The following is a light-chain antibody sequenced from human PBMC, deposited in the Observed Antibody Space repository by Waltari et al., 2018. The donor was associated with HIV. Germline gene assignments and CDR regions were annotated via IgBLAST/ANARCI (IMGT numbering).Light chain of an antibody. CDR1: SRDVGGYNY. CDR3: CSYAGSYTSYV. V-gene: IGLV2-11*01. J-gene: IGLJ1*01. CDR2: DVS. Sequence: QSALTHPRSVSGSPGQSVTLSCTGTSRDVGGYNYVSWYQQHPGKAPKLMIYDVSKRPSGVPDRFSGAKSGNTASLTISGLQAEDEADYYCCSYAGSYTSYVFGTGTKVTVL.